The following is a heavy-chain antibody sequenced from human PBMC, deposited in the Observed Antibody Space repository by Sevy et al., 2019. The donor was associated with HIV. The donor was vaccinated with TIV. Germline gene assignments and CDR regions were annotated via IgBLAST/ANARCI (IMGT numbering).Heavy chain of an antibody. J-gene: IGHJ2*01. V-gene: IGHV1-46*01. CDR2: INPSGGST. Sequence: ASVKVSCKASGYTFTSYYMHWVRQAPGQGLEWMGIINPSGGSTSYAQKFQGRVTMTRDTSTGTVYMELSSLRSEDTAVYYCAREATVTTNPSLLSTYWYFDLWGRGTLVTVSS. D-gene: IGHD4-17*01. CDR3: AREATVTTNPSLLSTYWYFDL. CDR1: GYTFTSYY.